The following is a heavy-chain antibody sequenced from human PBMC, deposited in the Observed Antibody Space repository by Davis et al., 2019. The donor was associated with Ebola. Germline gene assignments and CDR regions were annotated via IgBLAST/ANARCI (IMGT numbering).Heavy chain of an antibody. Sequence: ASVKVSCKASGYTFTNFGISWVRQAPGQGLGWMGWSSTSNGNTHYAQRLQGRVTMTTDTSTNTAYMELRSLTSDDTAIYYCVRDFWSYFTDYWGQGTLVTVSS. J-gene: IGHJ4*02. CDR3: VRDFWSYFTDY. D-gene: IGHD3-10*01. CDR2: SSTSNGNT. CDR1: GYTFTNFG. V-gene: IGHV1-18*01.